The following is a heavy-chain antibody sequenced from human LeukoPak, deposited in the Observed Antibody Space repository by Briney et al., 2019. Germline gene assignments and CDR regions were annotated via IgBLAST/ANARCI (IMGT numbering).Heavy chain of an antibody. CDR1: GFTFSSYA. J-gene: IGHJ4*02. D-gene: IGHD6-19*01. V-gene: IGHV3-48*01. Sequence: GGSLRLSCAASGFTFSSYAMSWVRQAPGKGLEWVSYISSSSSTIYYADSVKGRFTISRDNAKNSLYLQMNSLRAEDTAVYYCARGEPYSSVDYWGQGTLVTVSS. CDR3: ARGEPYSSVDY. CDR2: ISSSSSTI.